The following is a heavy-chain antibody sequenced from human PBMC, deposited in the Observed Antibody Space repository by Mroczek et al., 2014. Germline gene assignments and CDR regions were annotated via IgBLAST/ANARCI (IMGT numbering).Heavy chain of an antibody. D-gene: IGHD2-2*01. J-gene: IGHJ6*02. CDR3: ARADIVVVPAAISHYYYGMDV. Sequence: QVQLQQWGAGLLKPSETLSLTCAVYGGSFSGYYWSWIRQPPGKGLEWIGEINHSGSTNYNPSLKSRVTISVDTSKNQFSLKLSSVTAADTAVYYCARADIVVVPAAISHYYYGMDVWGQGTTVTVSS. V-gene: IGHV4-34*01. CDR2: INHSGST. CDR1: GGSFSGYY.